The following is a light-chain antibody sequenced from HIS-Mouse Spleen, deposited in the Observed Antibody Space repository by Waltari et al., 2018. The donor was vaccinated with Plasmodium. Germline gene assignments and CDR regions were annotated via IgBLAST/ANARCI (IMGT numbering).Light chain of an antibody. CDR1: NLGDNY. V-gene: IGLV3-1*01. Sequence: SYELTQPPSVSVSPGQTASIPCSGDNLGDNYACWYQQKPGQSPVLVIYQGSKRPSGIRERFSGSNSGNTATLTLSWTQAMDEADYYGQAWDSSTVVFGGGTKLTVL. J-gene: IGLJ2*01. CDR2: QGS. CDR3: QAWDSSTVV.